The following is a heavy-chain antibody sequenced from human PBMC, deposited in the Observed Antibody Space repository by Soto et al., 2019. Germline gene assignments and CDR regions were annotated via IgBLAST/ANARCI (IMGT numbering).Heavy chain of an antibody. Sequence: GASVKVSCKASGYTFTSYGISWVRQAPGQGLEWMGWISAYNGNTNYAQKLQGRVTMTTDTSTSTAYMELRSLRSDDTAVYYCARLPDLYDSSGYELGYWGQGTLVTVSS. D-gene: IGHD3-22*01. CDR3: ARLPDLYDSSGYELGY. V-gene: IGHV1-18*01. J-gene: IGHJ4*02. CDR2: ISAYNGNT. CDR1: GYTFTSYG.